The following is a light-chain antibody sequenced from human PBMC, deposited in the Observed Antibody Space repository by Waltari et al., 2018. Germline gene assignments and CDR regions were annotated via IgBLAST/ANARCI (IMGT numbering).Light chain of an antibody. J-gene: IGLJ2*01. CDR3: SSYTDSGTFVV. Sequence: QSALTQPASVSGSPGQSITISCTGTSSDVGGYNYVPWYQQHPGKAPKLMIYDVSKRPSGVSNRFACSKSGNTASLTISGLQAEDEAEYYCSSYTDSGTFVVIGGGTKLTVL. V-gene: IGLV2-14*01. CDR1: SSDVGGYNY. CDR2: DVS.